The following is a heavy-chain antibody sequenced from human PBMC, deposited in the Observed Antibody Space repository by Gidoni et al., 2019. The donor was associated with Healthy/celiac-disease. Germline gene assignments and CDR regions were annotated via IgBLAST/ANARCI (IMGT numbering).Heavy chain of an antibody. V-gene: IGHV3-30*18. J-gene: IGHJ4*02. CDR3: AKDSVGYTPDY. CDR2: ISYDGSNK. D-gene: IGHD1-1*01. Sequence: QVQLVESGGGVVQPGRSLRLSCAASGFTFSSYGMHWVRQAPGKGLEWVAVISYDGSNKYYADSGKGRFTISRDNSKNTLYLQMNSLRAEDTAVYYCAKDSVGYTPDYWGQGTLVTVSS. CDR1: GFTFSSYG.